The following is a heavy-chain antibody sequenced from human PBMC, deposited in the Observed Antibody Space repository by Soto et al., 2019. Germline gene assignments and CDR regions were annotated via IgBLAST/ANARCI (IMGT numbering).Heavy chain of an antibody. CDR1: VFTFRDYY. V-gene: IGHV3-11*05. Sequence: QVQLVESGGGLVRPGGSLRLSCEASVFTFRDYYMTWFCQAPGKGLEWLSYIDSSTKSTNYADSVTGRFTISRDNAKNPLYLQMNSLRADDTAVYYCAREYYYTMDVWGQGTMVTVSS. J-gene: IGHJ6*02. CDR3: AREYYYTMDV. CDR2: IDSSTKST.